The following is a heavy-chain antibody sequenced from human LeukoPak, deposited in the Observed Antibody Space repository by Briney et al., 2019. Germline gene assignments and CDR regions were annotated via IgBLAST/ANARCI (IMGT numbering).Heavy chain of an antibody. J-gene: IGHJ4*02. CDR2: IYYSGST. D-gene: IGHD3-22*01. CDR1: GGSISSSSYY. CDR3: ARDYYDSSGYYYGIHDY. V-gene: IGHV4-39*02. Sequence: SETLSLTCTVSGGSISSSSYYWGWIRQPPGKGLEWIGSIYYSGSTYYNPSLKSRVTISVDTSKNQFSLKLSSVTAADTAVYYCARDYYDSSGYYYGIHDYWGQGTLVTVSS.